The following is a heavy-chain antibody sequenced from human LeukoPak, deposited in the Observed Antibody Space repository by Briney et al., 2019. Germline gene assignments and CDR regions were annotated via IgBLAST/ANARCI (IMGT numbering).Heavy chain of an antibody. CDR2: INPNSGGT. CDR1: GYTFTGYY. Sequence: ASVTVSCKASGYTFTGYYMHWVRQAPGQGLEWMGWINPNSGGTNYAQKFQGRVTMTRDTSISTAYMELSRLRSDDTAVYYCAKNHRYFSTSSFLPFYYFFIDVWGKGTTVTISS. J-gene: IGHJ6*03. V-gene: IGHV1-2*02. CDR3: AKNHRYFSTSSFLPFYYFFIDV. D-gene: IGHD2-2*01.